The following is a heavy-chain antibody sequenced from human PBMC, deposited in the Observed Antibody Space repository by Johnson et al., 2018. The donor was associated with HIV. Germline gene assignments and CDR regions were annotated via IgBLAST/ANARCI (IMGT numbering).Heavy chain of an antibody. J-gene: IGHJ3*02. V-gene: IGHV3-NL1*01. CDR1: GITFSSYA. CDR3: AKDAQGPLVRGAFDI. Sequence: QVQLVESGGGVVQPGGSLRLSCAASGITFSSYAMRWVRQAPGKGLEWVSGINWNGGSTGYADSVKGRFTISRDNSKNTLYLQMNSLRADDTAVYYCAKDAQGPLVRGAFDIWGQGTMVTV. D-gene: IGHD1-26*01. CDR2: INWNGGST.